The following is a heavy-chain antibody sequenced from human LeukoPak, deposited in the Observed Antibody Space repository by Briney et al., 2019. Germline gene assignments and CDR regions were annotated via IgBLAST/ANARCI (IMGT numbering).Heavy chain of an antibody. CDR3: ARERWGHGEY. CDR1: GFTFISYW. CDR2: INSDGGST. Sequence: PGGSLRLSCAASGFTFISYWMHWVRQAPGKGLVWVSRINSDGGSTSYADSVKGRFTISRDNAKNTVYLQMNSLRVDDTAVFYCARERWGHGEYWGQGALVTVSS. D-gene: IGHD3-10*01. V-gene: IGHV3-74*01. J-gene: IGHJ4*02.